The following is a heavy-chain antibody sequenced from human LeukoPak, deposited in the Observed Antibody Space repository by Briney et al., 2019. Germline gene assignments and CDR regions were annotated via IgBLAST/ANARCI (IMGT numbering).Heavy chain of an antibody. CDR3: ARGQMWLPEES. J-gene: IGHJ4*02. Sequence: PGGSLRLSCAASGFTFSSYAMSWVRQAPGKGLEWVTVISYDGSNKYYADSVKGRFTISRDNSKSTLYLQMNSLKAEDTAVYYCARGQMWLPEESWGQGTLVTVSS. D-gene: IGHD5-18*01. V-gene: IGHV3-30-3*01. CDR2: ISYDGSNK. CDR1: GFTFSSYA.